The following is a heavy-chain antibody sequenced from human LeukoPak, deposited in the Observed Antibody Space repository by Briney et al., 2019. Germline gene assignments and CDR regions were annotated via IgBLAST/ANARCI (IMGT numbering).Heavy chain of an antibody. J-gene: IGHJ4*02. CDR3: ARDRDYYDSSGYYFDY. V-gene: IGHV1-46*01. D-gene: IGHD3-22*01. CDR2: INPSGGST. Sequence: GASVKVSCKASGYTFTSYYMHWVRQAPGQGLEMMGIINPSGGSTSYAQKFQGRVTMTRDTSTSTVYMELSSLRSEDTAVYYCARDRDYYDSSGYYFDYWGQGTLVTVSS. CDR1: GYTFTSYY.